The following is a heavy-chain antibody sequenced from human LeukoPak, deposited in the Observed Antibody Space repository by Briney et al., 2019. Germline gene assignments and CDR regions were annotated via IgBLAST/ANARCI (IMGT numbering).Heavy chain of an antibody. Sequence: AGSLRLSCAASGFTFSSYAMSWVRQAPGKGLEWVSAISGSGGSTYYADSVKGRFTISRDNSKNTLYLQMNSLRAEDTAVYYCANIGNYDSSGYYYVDYWGQGTLVTVSS. V-gene: IGHV3-23*01. CDR1: GFTFSSYA. J-gene: IGHJ4*02. CDR3: ANIGNYDSSGYYYVDY. CDR2: ISGSGGST. D-gene: IGHD3-22*01.